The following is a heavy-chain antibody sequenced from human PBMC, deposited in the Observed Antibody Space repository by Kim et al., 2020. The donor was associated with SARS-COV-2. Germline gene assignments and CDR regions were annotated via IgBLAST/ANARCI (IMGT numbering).Heavy chain of an antibody. J-gene: IGHJ4*02. V-gene: IGHV3-66*01. Sequence: SYADSGKGRFTITRDNSKNTLYLQMNSRRAEDTAVYYCASYSYGSYYFDYWGQGTLVTVSS. CDR3: ASYSYGSYYFDY. D-gene: IGHD5-18*01.